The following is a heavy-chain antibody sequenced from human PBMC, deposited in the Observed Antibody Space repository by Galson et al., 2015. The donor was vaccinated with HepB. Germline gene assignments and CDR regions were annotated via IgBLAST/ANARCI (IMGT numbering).Heavy chain of an antibody. V-gene: IGHV3-23*01. D-gene: IGHD2-2*01. J-gene: IGHJ4*02. CDR3: AKVLYCSTTSCRDS. CDR2: ISGSGGSA. Sequence: SLRLSCAASGFTFSSYVMSWVRQAPGEGLEWVSAISGSGGSAYYADSVKGRFTISRDNSKNTLYLQMNSLRADDTAVYYCAKVLYCSTTSCRDSWGQGTLVTVSS. CDR1: GFTFSSYV.